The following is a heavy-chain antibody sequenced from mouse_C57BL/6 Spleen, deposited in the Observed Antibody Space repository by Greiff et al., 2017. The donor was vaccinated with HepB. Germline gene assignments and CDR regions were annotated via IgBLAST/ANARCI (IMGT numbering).Heavy chain of an antibody. CDR2: ISDGGSYT. CDR3: ARDGYYEGFYYAMDY. J-gene: IGHJ4*01. CDR1: GFTFSSYA. Sequence: EVKLMESGGGLVKPGGSLKLSCAASGFTFSSYAMSWVRQTPEKRLEWVATISDGGSYTYYPDNVKGRFTISRDNAKNNLYLQMSHLNSEDTAMYYCARDGYYEGFYYAMDYWGQGTSVTVSS. V-gene: IGHV5-4*01. D-gene: IGHD2-3*01.